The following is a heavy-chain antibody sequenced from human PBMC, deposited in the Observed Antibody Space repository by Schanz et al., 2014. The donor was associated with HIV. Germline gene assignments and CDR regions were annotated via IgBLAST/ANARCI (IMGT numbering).Heavy chain of an antibody. J-gene: IGHJ5*02. CDR1: GYGFTGFG. D-gene: IGHD4-17*01. CDR2: ISPYNGDR. Sequence: QVQEVQSGRETKKPGDSVKVSCRTSGYGFTGFGISWVRQAPGQGLDWVGWISPYNGDRKYDQKFQGRVTLTTDTSTNTAYMELRSLRSDDTAVYYCARLVEDDYGDYGLNWFDPWGQGTLVTVSS. CDR3: ARLVEDDYGDYGLNWFDP. V-gene: IGHV1-18*01.